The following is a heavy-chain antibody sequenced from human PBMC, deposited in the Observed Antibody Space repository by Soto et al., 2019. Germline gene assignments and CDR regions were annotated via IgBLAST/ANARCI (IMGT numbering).Heavy chain of an antibody. CDR1: GFTVSSNY. Sequence: GGSLRLSCAASGFTVSSNYMSWVRQAPGKGLEWVSVIYSGGTTYYADSVKGRFTISRDNSKNTLYLQLNSLRAEDTAVYYCAKLGCSSTRCYENYWGQGTLVTLSS. V-gene: IGHV3-66*01. CDR2: IYSGGTT. D-gene: IGHD2-2*01. CDR3: AKLGCSSTRCYENY. J-gene: IGHJ4*02.